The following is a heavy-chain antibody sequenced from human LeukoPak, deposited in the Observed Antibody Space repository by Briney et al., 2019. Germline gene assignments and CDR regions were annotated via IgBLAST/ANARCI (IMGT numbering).Heavy chain of an antibody. D-gene: IGHD3-16*01. V-gene: IGHV4-31*03. Sequence: KPSETLSLTCTVSGGSISSGGYYWSWIRQHPGKGLEWIGYIYYSGSTYYNPSLKSRVTISVDTSKNQFSLKLSSVTAVDTAVYYCARDRARRGSYVFDYWGQGTLVTVSS. CDR2: IYYSGST. CDR3: ARDRARRGSYVFDY. J-gene: IGHJ4*02. CDR1: GGSISSGGYY.